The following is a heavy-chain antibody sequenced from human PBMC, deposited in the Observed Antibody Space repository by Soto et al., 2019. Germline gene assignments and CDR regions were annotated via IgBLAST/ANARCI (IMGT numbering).Heavy chain of an antibody. CDR3: ARGGDYDILTGYPYYFDY. Sequence: QVQLVQSGAEVKKPGASVKVSCKASGYTFTSYGISWVRQAPGQGLEWMGWISAYNGNTNYAQKLQGRVTMTTDTATSTAYMELRSLRSDDTAVYYCARGGDYDILTGYPYYFDYWGQGTLVTVSS. CDR1: GYTFTSYG. J-gene: IGHJ4*02. V-gene: IGHV1-18*01. CDR2: ISAYNGNT. D-gene: IGHD3-9*01.